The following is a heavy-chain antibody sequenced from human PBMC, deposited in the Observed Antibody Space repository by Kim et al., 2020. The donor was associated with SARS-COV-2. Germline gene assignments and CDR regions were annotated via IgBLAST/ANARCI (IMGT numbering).Heavy chain of an antibody. J-gene: IGHJ3*02. Sequence: AAPVKARLTISRDISKNTLYLQMNSLRAEDTAVYYCAKDFGATPGAFDIWGQGTMVTVSS. D-gene: IGHD2-15*01. CDR3: AKDFGATPGAFDI. V-gene: IGHV3-30*02.